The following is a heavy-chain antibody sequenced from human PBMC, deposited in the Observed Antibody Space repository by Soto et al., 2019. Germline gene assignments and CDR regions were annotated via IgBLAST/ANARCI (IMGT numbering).Heavy chain of an antibody. J-gene: IGHJ6*02. CDR3: SRDALLWFGANYYYYDGMDV. CDR2: IYYSGST. Sequence: QVQLQESGPGLVKPSQTLSLTCTVSGGSISSGGYYWSWIRQHPGKGLEWIGYIYYSGSTYYNPSLQSRVTISVDTSKNQFSLKLSSVTAADTAVYYCSRDALLWFGANYYYYDGMDVWGQGTTVTVSS. D-gene: IGHD3-10*01. V-gene: IGHV4-31*03. CDR1: GGSISSGGYY.